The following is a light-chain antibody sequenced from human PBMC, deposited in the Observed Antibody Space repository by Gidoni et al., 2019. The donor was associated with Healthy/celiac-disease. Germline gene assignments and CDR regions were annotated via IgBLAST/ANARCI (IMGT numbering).Light chain of an antibody. Sequence: EIVLTQSPATLSLSPGERATLSCRASQSVSSYLAGYQQKPGQAPRLLIYDASNRATGIPARFSGSGSGTDFTLTISSLEPEDFAVYYCQQRSNWPPFTFGGXTKVEIK. J-gene: IGKJ4*01. V-gene: IGKV3-11*01. CDR1: QSVSSY. CDR3: QQRSNWPPFT. CDR2: DAS.